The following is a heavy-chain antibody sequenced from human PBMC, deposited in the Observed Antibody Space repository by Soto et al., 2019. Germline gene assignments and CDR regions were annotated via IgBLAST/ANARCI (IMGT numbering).Heavy chain of an antibody. Sequence: PSETLSLTCSVSGGSISGYYWTWIRQSPEKGLEWIGYISDRGRINYNPSLKSRVSISVDTSKNQFSLNLNSVTAADTAVYYGAREIKSGWGNHFDYWGQGTLVTVSS. V-gene: IGHV4-59*01. J-gene: IGHJ4*02. CDR3: AREIKSGWGNHFDY. CDR1: GGSISGYY. CDR2: ISDRGRI. D-gene: IGHD2-8*02.